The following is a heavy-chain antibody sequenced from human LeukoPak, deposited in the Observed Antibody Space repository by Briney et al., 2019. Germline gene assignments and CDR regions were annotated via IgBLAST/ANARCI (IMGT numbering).Heavy chain of an antibody. V-gene: IGHV1-8*01. CDR2: MNPNSGNT. J-gene: IGHJ5*02. Sequence: ASVKVSCKASGYTFTSYDINWVRQATGQGLEWMGWMNPNSGNTGYAQKLQGRVTMTTDTSTSTAYMELRSLRSDDTAVYYCARDPQTSAAGTAEWFDPWGQGTLVTVSS. CDR1: GYTFTSYD. D-gene: IGHD6-13*01. CDR3: ARDPQTSAAGTAEWFDP.